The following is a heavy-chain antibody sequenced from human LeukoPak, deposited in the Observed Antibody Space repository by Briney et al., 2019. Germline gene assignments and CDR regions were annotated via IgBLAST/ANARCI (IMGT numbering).Heavy chain of an antibody. D-gene: IGHD6-19*01. CDR2: IWHTVINK. CDR3: AKSNRYYSSGWYYYYGMDV. J-gene: IGHJ6*02. Sequence: PGGSLRLSCAASGFSFRSYAMHWVRQAPGKGLEWVAVIWHTVINKYYVDSVKGRFTISRDNSKNTLYLQMNSLRAEDTAVYYCAKSNRYYSSGWYYYYGMDVWGQGTTVTVSS. V-gene: IGHV3-30*02. CDR1: GFSFRSYA.